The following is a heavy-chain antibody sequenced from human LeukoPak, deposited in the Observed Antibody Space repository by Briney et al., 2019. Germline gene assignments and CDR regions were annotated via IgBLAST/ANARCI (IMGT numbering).Heavy chain of an antibody. CDR2: ISSSSTI. D-gene: IGHD4-17*01. CDR1: GFTFRSFA. CDR3: ASLLYGERTFDY. Sequence: GGSLRLSCAASGFTFRSFAMSWVRQAPGKGLEWVSYISSSSTIYYADSVKGRFTISRDNAKNSLYLQMNSLRAEDTAVYYCASLLYGERTFDYWGQGTLVTVSS. V-gene: IGHV3-48*01. J-gene: IGHJ4*02.